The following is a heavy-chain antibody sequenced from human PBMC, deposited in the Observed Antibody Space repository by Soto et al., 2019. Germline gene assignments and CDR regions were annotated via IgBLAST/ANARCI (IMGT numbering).Heavy chain of an antibody. J-gene: IGHJ4*02. Sequence: PGGSLRLSCAASGFTFSTYGMQWVRQAPGKGLEWVAVISYDGRNKYYVDSVKGRFTISRGNSKNTVYLEMNSLRAEDTAVYYCSRAPRGNYYFEYWGQGALVTVSS. V-gene: IGHV3-30*03. D-gene: IGHD1-26*01. CDR3: SRAPRGNYYFEY. CDR2: ISYDGRNK. CDR1: GFTFSTYG.